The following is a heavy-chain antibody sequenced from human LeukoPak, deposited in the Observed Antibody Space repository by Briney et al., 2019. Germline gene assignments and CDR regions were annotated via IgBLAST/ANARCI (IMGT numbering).Heavy chain of an antibody. D-gene: IGHD6-13*01. J-gene: IGHJ4*02. CDR2: IYYSGST. V-gene: IGHV4-61*01. CDR1: GGSISSYNYY. Sequence: SETLSLTCMVSGGSISSYNYYWSWIRQPPGKGLEWIGYIYYSGSTNYNPSLKSRVTISVDTSKNQFSLKLSSVTAADTAVYYCAREKYSSSFDYWGQGTLVTVSS. CDR3: AREKYSSSFDY.